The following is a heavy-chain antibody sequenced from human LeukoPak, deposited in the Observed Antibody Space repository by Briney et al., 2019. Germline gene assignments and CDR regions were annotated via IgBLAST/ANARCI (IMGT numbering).Heavy chain of an antibody. J-gene: IGHJ4*02. CDR3: AKGNIDGLFSGYFDY. V-gene: IGHV3-30*02. CDR2: IRDDGSNK. CDR1: GFTFSSYG. Sequence: GGSLRLSCAASGFTFSSYGMHWVRQAPGKGLEWVAFIRDDGSNKYYAESVKCRFPISRDNSKNTLYLQMNSLRAEATAVYYCAKGNIDGLFSGYFDYWGEGTLVTVSS. D-gene: IGHD3-10*01.